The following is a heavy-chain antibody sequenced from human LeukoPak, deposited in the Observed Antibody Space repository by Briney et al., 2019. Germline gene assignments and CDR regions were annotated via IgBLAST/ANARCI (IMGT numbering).Heavy chain of an antibody. CDR2: MNPNSGNT. CDR1: GYTFTSYD. J-gene: IGHJ6*03. D-gene: IGHD2-15*01. Sequence: ASVKVSCEASGYTFTSYDINWVRQAPGQGLEWMGWMNPNSGNTAYAQKFQGRVTMTRNTSISTAYMELSSLRSEDTAVYYCARGHRGYCSGGSCRKNYYYYYMDVWGKGTTVTVSS. V-gene: IGHV1-8*01. CDR3: ARGHRGYCSGGSCRKNYYYYYMDV.